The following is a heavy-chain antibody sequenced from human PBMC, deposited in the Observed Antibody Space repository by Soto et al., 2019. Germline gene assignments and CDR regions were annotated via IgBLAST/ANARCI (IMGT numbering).Heavy chain of an antibody. J-gene: IGHJ6*02. Sequence: QVQLVQSGAEVKKPGASVKVSCRASGYTFTAHVIHWVRQAPGQRLEWMGWINAGNGNTQYSQNFRGRVTITRDTSATTAYMELSSLRSEDTALYYCARGPIFRFLEWSAVVDVWGQGTTVSVSS. V-gene: IGHV1-3*01. CDR2: INAGNGNT. D-gene: IGHD3-3*01. CDR3: ARGPIFRFLEWSAVVDV. CDR1: GYTFTAHV.